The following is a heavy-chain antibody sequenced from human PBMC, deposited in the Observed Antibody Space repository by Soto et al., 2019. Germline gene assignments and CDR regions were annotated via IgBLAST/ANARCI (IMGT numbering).Heavy chain of an antibody. CDR3: AKETRYYYDSSGYRAFDY. D-gene: IGHD3-22*01. V-gene: IGHV3-30*18. J-gene: IGHJ4*02. Sequence: GGSLRLSCAAPGFTFSSYGMHWVRQAPGKGLEWVAVISYDGSNKYYADSVKGRFTISRDNSKNTLYLQMNSLRAEDTAVYYCAKETRYYYDSSGYRAFDYWGQGTLVTVSS. CDR1: GFTFSSYG. CDR2: ISYDGSNK.